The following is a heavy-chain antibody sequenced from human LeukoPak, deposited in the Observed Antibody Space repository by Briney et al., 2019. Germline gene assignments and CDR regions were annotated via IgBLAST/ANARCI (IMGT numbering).Heavy chain of an antibody. J-gene: IGHJ4*02. D-gene: IGHD3-16*01. CDR3: ARLWSHSKTEDY. Sequence: PSETLSLTCTVSGDSISSGLYAWGWIRQPPGEGLEWIGNIYHNGDTYYNPSLRSRVTISVDTSENQFSLNLTSVTAADTAVYYCARLWSHSKTEDYWGQGTVVTVSS. CDR2: IYHNGDT. CDR1: GDSISSGLYA. V-gene: IGHV4-39*01.